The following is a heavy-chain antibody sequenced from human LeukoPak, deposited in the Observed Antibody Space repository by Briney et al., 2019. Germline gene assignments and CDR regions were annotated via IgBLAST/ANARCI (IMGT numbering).Heavy chain of an antibody. D-gene: IGHD3-22*01. CDR3: ARVSNYYDSSGYFDY. V-gene: IGHV3-11*01. Sequence: PGGSLRLSCAAPGFTFSDYYMSWIRQAPGKGLEWVSYISSSGSTIYYADSVKGRFTISRDNAKNSLYLQMNSLRAEDTAVYYCARVSNYYDSSGYFDYWGQGTLVTVSS. CDR1: GFTFSDYY. CDR2: ISSSGSTI. J-gene: IGHJ4*02.